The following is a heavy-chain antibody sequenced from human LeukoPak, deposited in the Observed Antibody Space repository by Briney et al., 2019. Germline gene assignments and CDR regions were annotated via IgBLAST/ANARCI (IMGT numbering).Heavy chain of an antibody. CDR1: GFKFDDYG. J-gene: IGHJ5*02. V-gene: IGHV3-20*04. CDR3: AGYYYDSSRGFDL. CDR2: INWNGAWT. Sequence: GGSLRLSCAASGFKFDDYGMSWVRQAPGKGLEWVCDINWNGAWTGSADSVKGRFTISRDNAKNSLYLQMNSLRAEDTALYYCAGYYYDSSRGFDLWGQGTLVTVSA. D-gene: IGHD3-22*01.